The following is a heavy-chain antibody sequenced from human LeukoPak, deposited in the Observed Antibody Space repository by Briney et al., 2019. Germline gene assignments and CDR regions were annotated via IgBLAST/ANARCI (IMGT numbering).Heavy chain of an antibody. CDR3: ARDISGYDYFDY. D-gene: IGHD5-12*01. CDR2: IIPIFGTA. J-gene: IGHJ4*02. CDR1: GGTFSSYA. V-gene: IGHV1-69*06. Sequence: SVKVSCKASGGTFSSYAISWVRQAPGQGLEWMGGIIPIFGTANYAQKFQGRVTITADKSTSTAYMELSSLRSEDTAVYYCARDISGYDYFDYWGQGTLVTVSS.